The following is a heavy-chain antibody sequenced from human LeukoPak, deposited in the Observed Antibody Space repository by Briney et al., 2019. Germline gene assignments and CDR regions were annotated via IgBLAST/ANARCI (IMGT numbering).Heavy chain of an antibody. J-gene: IGHJ4*02. CDR2: IYSSGST. CDR1: GVSISSGSNY. Sequence: SETLSLTCSVSGVSISSGSNYWGWIRQPPGKTLEWIGSIYSSGSTYYNPSLKSRVIILFDTSKNQFSLKLSPVTAADTAVYYCARRASTTADYWGQGTLVTVSS. V-gene: IGHV4-39*01. CDR3: ARRASTTADY. D-gene: IGHD1-1*01.